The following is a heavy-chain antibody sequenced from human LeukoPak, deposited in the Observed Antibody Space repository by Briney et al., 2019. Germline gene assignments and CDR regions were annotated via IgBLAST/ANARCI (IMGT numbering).Heavy chain of an antibody. D-gene: IGHD1-1*01. Sequence: PGWSLRLSCAASGFTFSSYGMHWVRQAPGKGLEWVAVIWYDGSNKYYADSVKGRFTISRDNSKNTLYLQMNSLRAEDTAVYYCARELISTTWRGNRSYFDLWGRGTLVTVSS. V-gene: IGHV3-33*01. CDR3: ARELISTTWRGNRSYFDL. J-gene: IGHJ2*01. CDR2: IWYDGSNK. CDR1: GFTFSSYG.